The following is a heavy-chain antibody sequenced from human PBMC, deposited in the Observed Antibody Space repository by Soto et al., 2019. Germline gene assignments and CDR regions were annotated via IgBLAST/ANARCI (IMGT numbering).Heavy chain of an antibody. D-gene: IGHD3-22*01. J-gene: IGHJ4*02. CDR2: IRSKANSYAT. Sequence: GGSLRLSCAASGFTFSGSAMHWVRQASGKGLEWVGRIRSKANSYATAYAASVKGRFTISRDDSKNTAYLQMNSLKTEDTAVYYCTRHFRDYYDSSGSSPGDYWGQGTLVTVSS. CDR1: GFTFSGSA. CDR3: TRHFRDYYDSSGSSPGDY. V-gene: IGHV3-73*01.